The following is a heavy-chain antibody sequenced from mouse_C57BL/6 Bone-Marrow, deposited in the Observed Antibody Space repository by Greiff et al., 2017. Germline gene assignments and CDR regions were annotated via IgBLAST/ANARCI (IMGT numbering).Heavy chain of an antibody. V-gene: IGHV1-52*01. CDR3: ARWTAQVYFDY. J-gene: IGHJ2*01. Sequence: QVQLQQPGAELVRPGSSVKLSCKASGYTFTSYWMHWVKQRPIQGLEWIGNIDPSDSETHYNQKFKDKATLTVDKSSSTAYMQLSSLTSEDSAVYDCARWTAQVYFDYWGQGTTLTVSS. D-gene: IGHD3-2*02. CDR2: IDPSDSET. CDR1: GYTFTSYW.